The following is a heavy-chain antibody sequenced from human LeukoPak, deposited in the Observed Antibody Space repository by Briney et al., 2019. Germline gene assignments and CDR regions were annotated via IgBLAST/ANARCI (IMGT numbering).Heavy chain of an antibody. J-gene: IGHJ4*02. V-gene: IGHV1-18*01. CDR1: GYTFTSYG. D-gene: IGHD3-10*01. Sequence: GASVKVSCKASGYTFTSYGISWVRQAPGQGLEWMGWISAYNGNTNYAQKLQGRVTMTTDTSTSTAYMELRSLRSDDTAVYYCARDNHPTTYYYGSGNPFGYWGQGTLVTVSS. CDR2: ISAYNGNT. CDR3: ARDNHPTTYYYGSGNPFGY.